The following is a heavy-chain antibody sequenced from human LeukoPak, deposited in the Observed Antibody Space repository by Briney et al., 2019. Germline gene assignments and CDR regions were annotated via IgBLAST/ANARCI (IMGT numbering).Heavy chain of an antibody. V-gene: IGHV1-2*02. CDR1: GYTFTGYY. CDR2: INPNSGGT. D-gene: IGHD6-13*01. CDR3: ARGGRGQQLVRGIDY. J-gene: IGHJ4*02. Sequence: ASVKVSCKASGYTFTGYYMHWVRQAPGQGLEWMGWINPNSGGTNYAQKFQGRVTMTRDTSISTAYMELSRLRSDDTAVYYCARGGRGQQLVRGIDYWGQGTLVTVSS.